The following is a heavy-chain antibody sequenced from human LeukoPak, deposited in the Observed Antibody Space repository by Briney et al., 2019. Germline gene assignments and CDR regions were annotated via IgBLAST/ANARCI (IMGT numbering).Heavy chain of an antibody. D-gene: IGHD3-3*01. Sequence: GGSLRLSCAASGFTFSSYAMSWVRQAPGKGLEWVSAISGSGGSTYYADSVKGRFTISRDNSKNTLYLQMNSLRAEDTAVYYCAELPWSGYYYFDYWGQGTLVTVSS. CDR1: GFTFSSYA. CDR3: AELPWSGYYYFDY. J-gene: IGHJ4*02. CDR2: ISGSGGST. V-gene: IGHV3-23*01.